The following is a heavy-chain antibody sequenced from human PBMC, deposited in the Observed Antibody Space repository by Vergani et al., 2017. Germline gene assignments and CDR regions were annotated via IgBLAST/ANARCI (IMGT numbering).Heavy chain of an antibody. CDR3: ARDPRGYGGDPEDYYYGMDV. CDR2: IIPVLGKT. J-gene: IGHJ6*02. CDR1: GATFRSNT. D-gene: IGHD2-21*02. V-gene: IGHV1-69*08. Sequence: QVQLVQSGAEVKKPGSSVKVSCKASGATFRSNTISWVRQVPGQGLEWMGRIIPVLGKTKYAQDFQGRLTITADTSTSTAYMELTSLRSQDTAGYYCARDPRGYGGDPEDYYYGMDVGGQGTTVTVSS.